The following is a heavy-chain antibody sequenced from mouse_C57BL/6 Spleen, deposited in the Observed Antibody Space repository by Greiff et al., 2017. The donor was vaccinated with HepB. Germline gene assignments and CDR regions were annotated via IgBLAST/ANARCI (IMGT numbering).Heavy chain of an antibody. Sequence: DVKLVESGGGLVKPGGSLKLSCAASGFTFSSYAMSWVRQTPEKRLEWVATISDGGSYTYYPDNVKGRFTISRDNAKNNLYLQMSHLKSEDTAMYYCARGYYSNYDAMDYWGQGTSVTVSS. CDR1: GFTFSSYA. J-gene: IGHJ4*01. V-gene: IGHV5-4*03. CDR2: ISDGGSYT. CDR3: ARGYYSNYDAMDY. D-gene: IGHD2-5*01.